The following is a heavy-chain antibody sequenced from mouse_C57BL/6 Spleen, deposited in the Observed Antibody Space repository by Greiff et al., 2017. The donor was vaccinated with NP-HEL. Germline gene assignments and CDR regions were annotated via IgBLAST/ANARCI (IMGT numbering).Heavy chain of an antibody. CDR1: GFSLTSYA. CDR3: ARNPYYYGSSNWYFDV. CDR2: IWTGGGT. V-gene: IGHV2-9-1*01. Sequence: VMLVESGPGLVAPSQSLSITCTVSGFSLTSYAISWVRQPPGKGLEWLGVIWTGGGTNYNSALKSRLSISKDNSKSQVFLKMNSLQTDDTARYYCARNPYYYGSSNWYFDVWGTGTTVTVSS. J-gene: IGHJ1*03. D-gene: IGHD1-1*01.